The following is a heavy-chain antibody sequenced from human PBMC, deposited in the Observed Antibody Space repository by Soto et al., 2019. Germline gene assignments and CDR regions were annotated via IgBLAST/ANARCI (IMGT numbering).Heavy chain of an antibody. CDR1: GLTFSNYA. CDR2: TSADYGTR. J-gene: IGHJ4*02. V-gene: IGHV3-23*01. Sequence: PGGSLRLSCAASGLTFSNYAMSWVRQAPGKGLEWVSFTSADYGTRNYADSVKGRFTISRDNDKNTRYLQMHSLRAEDTAVYYCAKIAREGISYGSGPFDYWGQGILVTVSS. CDR3: AKIAREGISYGSGPFDY. D-gene: IGHD5-18*01.